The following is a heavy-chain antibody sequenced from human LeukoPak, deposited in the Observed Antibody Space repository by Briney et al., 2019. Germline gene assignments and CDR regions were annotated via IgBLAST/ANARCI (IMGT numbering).Heavy chain of an antibody. D-gene: IGHD6-13*01. CDR1: GGSISSYY. Sequence: PSETLSLTCTVAGGSISSYYWSWIRQPPGKGLEWIGYIYYSGSTNYNPSLKSRVTISVDTSKNQFSLKLSSVTAADTAVYYCARDLPGIAAAGTPNYWYFDLWGRGTLVTVSS. J-gene: IGHJ2*01. V-gene: IGHV4-59*01. CDR2: IYYSGST. CDR3: ARDLPGIAAAGTPNYWYFDL.